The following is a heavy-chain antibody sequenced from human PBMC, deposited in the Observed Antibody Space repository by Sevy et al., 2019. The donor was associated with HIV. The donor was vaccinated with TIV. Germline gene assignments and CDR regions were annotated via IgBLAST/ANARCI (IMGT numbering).Heavy chain of an antibody. Sequence: GGSLRLSCTASGFTFSNFGMHWVRQVPGKGLEWVTFIRYDGSDKYYAASVKGRFTISRDDSKNTLYLQMDSLRAEDTAMYYCAKDLAGPGRRYFDYWGQRTLVTASS. CDR1: GFTFSNFG. CDR3: AKDLAGPGRRYFDY. CDR2: IRYDGSDK. D-gene: IGHD6-13*01. J-gene: IGHJ4*02. V-gene: IGHV3-30*02.